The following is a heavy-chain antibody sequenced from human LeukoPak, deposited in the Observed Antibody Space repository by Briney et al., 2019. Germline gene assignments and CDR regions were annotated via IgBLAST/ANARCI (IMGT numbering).Heavy chain of an antibody. Sequence: SETLSLTCTVSGGSLASYYWSWVRQPPGKGLEWIGYIFYSGSTNYNPSLKSRVTISVDTSNNQFSLKLSSVTAADTAVYYCARVRYDSSLWGQGTLVTVSS. V-gene: IGHV4-59*01. CDR3: ARVRYDSSL. CDR2: IFYSGST. J-gene: IGHJ4*02. CDR1: GGSLASYY. D-gene: IGHD3-22*01.